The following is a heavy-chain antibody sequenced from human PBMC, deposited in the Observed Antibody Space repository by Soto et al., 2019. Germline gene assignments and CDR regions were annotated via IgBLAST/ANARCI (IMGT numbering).Heavy chain of an antibody. CDR3: TSDSYSTMILVRFDY. J-gene: IGHJ4*01. D-gene: IGHD3-22*01. V-gene: IGHV3-15*07. Sequence: GSLRLSCAASGFTFSNAWINWVRQAPGKGLEWVGRIKRKTDGGTTDFAAPVKGRFAISRDDSKNMVYLQMSSLKTEDTVIYFCTSDSYSTMILVRFDYWGHGTLFTVSS. CDR1: GFTFSNAW. CDR2: IKRKTDGGTT.